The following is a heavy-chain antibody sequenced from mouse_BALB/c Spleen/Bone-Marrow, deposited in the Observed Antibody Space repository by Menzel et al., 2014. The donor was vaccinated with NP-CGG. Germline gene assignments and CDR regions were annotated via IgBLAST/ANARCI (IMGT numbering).Heavy chain of an antibody. CDR2: INPYNDGT. Sequence: VQLQQPGPELVKPGASVKMSCKASGYTFTAYVMHWVKQKPGQGLEWIGYINPYNDGTKYNEMFKGKATLTSDKSSSTAYMELSSLTSEDSAVYYCAREGGLRRGDYYAMDYWDQGTSVTVSS. CDR1: GYTFTAYV. J-gene: IGHJ4*01. V-gene: IGHV1-14*01. D-gene: IGHD2-4*01. CDR3: AREGGLRRGDYYAMDY.